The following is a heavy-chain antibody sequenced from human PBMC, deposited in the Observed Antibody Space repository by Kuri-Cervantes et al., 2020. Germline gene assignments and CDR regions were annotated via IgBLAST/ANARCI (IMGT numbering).Heavy chain of an antibody. D-gene: IGHD3-22*01. V-gene: IGHV4-39*01. Sequence: LETLSLTCAVSGGSISSSSYYWGWIRQPPGKGLEWIGSIYYSGSAYYNPSLKSRVTISVDTSKNQFSLKLSSVTAADTAVYYCAMHRYYSDSSGYYNFDYWGQGTLVTVSS. CDR3: AMHRYYSDSSGYYNFDY. CDR2: IYYSGSA. J-gene: IGHJ4*02. CDR1: GGSISSSSYY.